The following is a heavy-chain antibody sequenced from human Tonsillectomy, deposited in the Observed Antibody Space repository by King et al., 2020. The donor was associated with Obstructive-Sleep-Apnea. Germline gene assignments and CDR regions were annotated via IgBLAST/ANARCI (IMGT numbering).Heavy chain of an antibody. CDR1: GFTFRTYA. J-gene: IGHJ3*02. CDR3: VRGRGGSSWYLGGTAFDI. V-gene: IGHV3-30*19. D-gene: IGHD6-13*01. CDR2: SSYDERNK. Sequence: HVQLVESGGGVVQPGRSLRLSCAASGFTFRTYAMWWVRRAPGKGLEWVAVSSYDERNKFYADSVKGRFIISRDNSKNTLYLQMSSLGADDTALYYCVRGRGGSSWYLGGTAFDIWGQGTMVTVSS.